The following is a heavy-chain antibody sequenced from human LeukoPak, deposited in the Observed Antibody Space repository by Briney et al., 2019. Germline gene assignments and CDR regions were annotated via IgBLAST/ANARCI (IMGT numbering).Heavy chain of an antibody. V-gene: IGHV4-4*07. D-gene: IGHD3-16*01. CDR2: IYTSRST. CDR1: GGSISRYY. J-gene: IGHJ5*02. CDR3: ARGLYSSLGNWFDP. Sequence: SETLSLPCNVPGGSISRYYRSWIRQPAPKGLEWIGRIYTSRSTNYNSSLKSRVTMSVDTSKYQFSLKLSSVTAADTAVYYCARGLYSSLGNWFDPWGQGTLVTVSS.